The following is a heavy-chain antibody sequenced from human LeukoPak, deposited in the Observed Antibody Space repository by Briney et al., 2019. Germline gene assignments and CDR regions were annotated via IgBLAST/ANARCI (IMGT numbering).Heavy chain of an antibody. Sequence: GGSLRLSCASSGFTFSHYEMNWVRQAPGKGLEWISYIGSSGDTTYYADSVKGRFTISRDSAKRSLHLEMNSLRVEDTGVYHCARGGNWFDPWGQGTRVTVSS. CDR3: ARGGNWFDP. CDR1: GFTFSHYE. V-gene: IGHV3-48*03. J-gene: IGHJ5*02. CDR2: IGSSGDTT.